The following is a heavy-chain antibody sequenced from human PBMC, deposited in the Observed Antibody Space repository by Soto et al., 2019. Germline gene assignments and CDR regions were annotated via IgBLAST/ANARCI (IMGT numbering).Heavy chain of an antibody. CDR2: ISSTTNYI. CDR3: ARESEDLTSNFDY. Sequence: EVQLVESGGGLVKPGGSLRLSCAASGFTFTRYSMNWVRQAPGQGLEWVSSISSTTNYIYYADSMKGRFTVSRDNAKNSVYLEMNSLSAEDTALYYCARESEDLTSNFDYWGQGTLVTVSS. CDR1: GFTFTRYS. V-gene: IGHV3-21*01. J-gene: IGHJ4*02.